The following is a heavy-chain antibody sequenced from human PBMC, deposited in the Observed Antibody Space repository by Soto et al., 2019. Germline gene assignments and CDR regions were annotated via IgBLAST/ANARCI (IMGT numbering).Heavy chain of an antibody. J-gene: IGHJ4*02. CDR1: GGSFSGYY. CDR2: INHSGST. Sequence: QVQLQQWGAGLLKPSETLSLTCAVYGGSFSGYYWSWIRQPPGKGLEWIGEINHSGSTNYNPSLKSRVTLSVDTSKNQFSLKLSSVTAADTAVYYCARVPTTDIVVVPAASYYFDYWGQGTLVTVSS. CDR3: ARVPTTDIVVVPAASYYFDY. D-gene: IGHD2-2*01. V-gene: IGHV4-34*01.